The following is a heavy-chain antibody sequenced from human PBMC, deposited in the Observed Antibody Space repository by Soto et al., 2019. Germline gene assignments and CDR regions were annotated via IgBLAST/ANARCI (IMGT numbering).Heavy chain of an antibody. Sequence: QVQLVESGGGVVQPGRSLRLSCAASGFTFSSYGMHWVRQAPGKGLEWVAVIWYDGSNKYYADSVKGRFTISRDNSKNTLYLQMNSLRAEDTAVHYCARDQGRGYNYGFDYWGQGTLVTVSS. J-gene: IGHJ4*02. V-gene: IGHV3-33*01. CDR3: ARDQGRGYNYGFDY. D-gene: IGHD5-18*01. CDR2: IWYDGSNK. CDR1: GFTFSSYG.